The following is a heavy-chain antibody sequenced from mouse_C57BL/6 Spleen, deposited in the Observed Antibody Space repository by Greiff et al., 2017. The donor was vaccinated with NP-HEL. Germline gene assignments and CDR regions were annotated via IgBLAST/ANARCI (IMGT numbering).Heavy chain of an antibody. CDR3: ATYSNPSYWYFDV. V-gene: IGHV1-42*01. CDR2: INPSTGGT. D-gene: IGHD2-5*01. J-gene: IGHJ1*03. Sequence: EVQLQQSGPELVKPGASVKISCKASGYSFTGYYMNWVKQSPEKSLEWIGEINPSTGGTTYNQKFKAKATLTVDKSSSTAYMQLKSLTSEDSAVYYCATYSNPSYWYFDVWGTGTTVTVSS. CDR1: GYSFTGYY.